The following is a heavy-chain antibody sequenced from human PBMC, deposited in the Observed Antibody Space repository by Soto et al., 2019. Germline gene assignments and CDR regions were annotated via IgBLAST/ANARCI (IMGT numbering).Heavy chain of an antibody. CDR1: GFTFSSYT. V-gene: IGHV3-21*01. CDR2: ISSRSTNT. CDR3: ARGPLYYFDY. J-gene: IGHJ4*02. Sequence: GGSLRLSCEDSGFTFSSYTMNRVRRAPGKGLEWVSSISSRSTNTHYADSVRGRFTISRDNAKRSLYLQMNSLRAEDTAVYYCARGPLYYFDYWGQGTLVTGSS.